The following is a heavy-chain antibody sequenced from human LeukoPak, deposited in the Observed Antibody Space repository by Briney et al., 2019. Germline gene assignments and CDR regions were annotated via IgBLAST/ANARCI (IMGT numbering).Heavy chain of an antibody. Sequence: SETLSLTCAVYGGSFSGYYWSWIRQPPGKGLGWIGEINHSGSTNYNPSLKSRVTISVDTSKNQFSLKLSSVTAADTAVYYCARGPAYDYGGNGCFDYWGQGTLVTVSS. CDR3: ARGPAYDYGGNGCFDY. J-gene: IGHJ4*02. D-gene: IGHD4-23*01. CDR1: GGSFSGYY. V-gene: IGHV4-34*01. CDR2: INHSGST.